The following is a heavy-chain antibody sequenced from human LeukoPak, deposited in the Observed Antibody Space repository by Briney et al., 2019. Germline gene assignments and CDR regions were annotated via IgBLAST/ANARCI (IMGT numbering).Heavy chain of an antibody. Sequence: GGSLRLSCAASGYTFSSYSINWVRQAPGQGLEWVSSISVRSNYIYYADSVRGRFRISRDDARDSLYLQMNSLRAEDTAVYYCVRLRRNSDTTGFYYYYDFWGQGTLVTVSS. CDR2: ISVRSNYI. CDR3: VRLRRNSDTTGFYYYYDF. CDR1: GYTFSSYS. J-gene: IGHJ4*02. D-gene: IGHD3-22*01. V-gene: IGHV3-21*01.